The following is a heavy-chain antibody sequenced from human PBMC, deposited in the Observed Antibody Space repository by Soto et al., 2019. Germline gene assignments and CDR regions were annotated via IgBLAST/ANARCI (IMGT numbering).Heavy chain of an antibody. D-gene: IGHD3-9*01. CDR2: ISSSGSTI. CDR3: SSTDILTQGRYYYYYSMDV. J-gene: IGHJ6*02. Sequence: AGGPLGLSRAASGFTFSDYYRSWIRQAPGKGREWVSYISSSGSTIDDADSVKGRFTISRDNAKNSLYLQMNSLRAEDTAVYDCSSTDILTQGRYYYYYSMDVWGQGTTVTVAS. V-gene: IGHV3-11*01. CDR1: GFTFSDYY.